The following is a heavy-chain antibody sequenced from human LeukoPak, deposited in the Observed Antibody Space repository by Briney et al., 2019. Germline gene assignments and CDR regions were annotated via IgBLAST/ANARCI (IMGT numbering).Heavy chain of an antibody. J-gene: IGHJ4*02. V-gene: IGHV3-30*02. Sequence: GGSLRLSCAASGFTFSSYGMHWVRQAPGKGLEWVAFIRYDGSNKYYADSVKGRFTISRDNSKNTLYLQMNSLRDEDTAVYYCAKGRSSLSYYYGSCSYSGVKYYFDYWGQGTLVTVSS. D-gene: IGHD3-10*01. CDR3: AKGRSSLSYYYGSCSYSGVKYYFDY. CDR1: GFTFSSYG. CDR2: IRYDGSNK.